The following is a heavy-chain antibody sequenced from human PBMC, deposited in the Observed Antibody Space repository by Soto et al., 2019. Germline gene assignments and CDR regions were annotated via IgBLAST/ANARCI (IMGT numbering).Heavy chain of an antibody. CDR1: GYTFTSYY. V-gene: IGHV1-46*01. J-gene: IGHJ4*02. CDR2: INPSGGST. Sequence: QVQLVQSGAEVKKPGASVKVSCKASGYTFTSYYMHWVRQAPGQGLEWMGIINPSGGSTTYAQKFQGRVTXTXDXXTSTVYMELSSLRSDDTAVYYCARGGGYTYGSLDYWGQGTLVTVSS. D-gene: IGHD5-18*01. CDR3: ARGGGYTYGSLDY.